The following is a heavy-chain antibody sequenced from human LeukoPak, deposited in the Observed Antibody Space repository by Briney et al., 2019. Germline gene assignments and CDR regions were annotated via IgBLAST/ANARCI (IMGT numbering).Heavy chain of an antibody. Sequence: GGSLRLSCAASGFTFRDYWIQWVRQAPGKGLVWVGRTDNDGSDTIYADSVKGRFTVSRDNAKNTLFLQMNSLRAEDTAVYFCARGGFSHGFDVWGQGTVVTVSS. CDR2: TDNDGSDT. V-gene: IGHV3-74*01. D-gene: IGHD5-12*01. CDR3: ARGGFSHGFDV. CDR1: GFTFRDYW. J-gene: IGHJ3*01.